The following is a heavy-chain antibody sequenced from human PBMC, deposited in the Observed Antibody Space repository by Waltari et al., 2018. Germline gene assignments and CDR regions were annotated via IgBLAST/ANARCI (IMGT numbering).Heavy chain of an antibody. Sequence: QVQLQESGPGLVKPSETLSLTCTVSGGSISSYYWSWIRQPPGKGLEWIGYIYYSGSTNYNPSLKSRVTRSVDTSKNQFSLKLSSVTAADTAVYYCASSFDSSGFEYFQHWGQGTLVTVSS. J-gene: IGHJ1*01. D-gene: IGHD3-22*01. CDR2: IYYSGST. V-gene: IGHV4-59*01. CDR1: GGSISSYY. CDR3: ASSFDSSGFEYFQH.